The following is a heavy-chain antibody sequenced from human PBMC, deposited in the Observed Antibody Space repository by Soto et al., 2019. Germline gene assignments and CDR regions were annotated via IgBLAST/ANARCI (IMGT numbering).Heavy chain of an antibody. Sequence: GGSLRLSCAASGFTFSSYGMHWVRQAPGKGLEWVAVIWYDGSNKYYADSVKGRFTISRDNSKNTLYLQMNSLRAEDTAVYYCARDFSPDYGLTFDYWGQGTLVTVSS. V-gene: IGHV3-33*01. D-gene: IGHD3-10*01. CDR3: ARDFSPDYGLTFDY. CDR1: GFTFSSYG. J-gene: IGHJ4*02. CDR2: IWYDGSNK.